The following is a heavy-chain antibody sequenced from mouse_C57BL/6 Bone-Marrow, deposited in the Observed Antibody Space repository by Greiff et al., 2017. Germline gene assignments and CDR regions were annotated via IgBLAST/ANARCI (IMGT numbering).Heavy chain of an antibody. CDR2: IRLKTDNYAT. D-gene: IGHD2-1*01. V-gene: IGHV6-3*01. J-gene: IGHJ3*01. CDR3: TVTAY. Sequence: EVQLVESGGGLVQPGGSMKLSCVASGFTFSNYWMNWVRQSPGKGLEWVAQIRLKTDNYATHYAESVKGRFTISRDDSKSIVNLQMNNLRAEDTGIYYCTVTAYWGRGTLVTVSA. CDR1: GFTFSNYW.